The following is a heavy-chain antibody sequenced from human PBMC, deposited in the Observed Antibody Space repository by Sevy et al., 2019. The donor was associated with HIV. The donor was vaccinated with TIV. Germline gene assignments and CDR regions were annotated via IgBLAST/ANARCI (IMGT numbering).Heavy chain of an antibody. V-gene: IGHV1-24*01. CDR1: GYTLTELS. Sequence: ASVKVSCKVSGYTLTELSMHWVRQAPRKGLEWMGGFDPEDGETIYAQKFQGRVTMTEDTSTDTAYMELSSLRSEDTAVYYCATAGQYMEWLVFGNYWGQGTLVTVSS. CDR3: ATAGQYMEWLVFGNY. CDR2: FDPEDGET. D-gene: IGHD6-19*01. J-gene: IGHJ4*02.